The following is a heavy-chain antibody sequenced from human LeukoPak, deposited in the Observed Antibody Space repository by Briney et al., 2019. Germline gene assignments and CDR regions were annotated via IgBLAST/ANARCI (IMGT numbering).Heavy chain of an antibody. CDR1: GGYINSHY. V-gene: IGHV4-59*11. Sequence: SEILSLTCTVSGGYINSHYWGWIRQPPGKVLEYIGYISYTGSAIYSPSLESRVTISIDTSKKQFSLNLRSVNTADTAVYYCARVDLGGSGYFFDLWGQGALVTVSS. CDR2: ISYTGSA. D-gene: IGHD3-22*01. J-gene: IGHJ4*02. CDR3: ARVDLGGSGYFFDL.